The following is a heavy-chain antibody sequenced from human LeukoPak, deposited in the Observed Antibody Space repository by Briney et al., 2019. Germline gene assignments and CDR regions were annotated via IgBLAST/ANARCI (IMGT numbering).Heavy chain of an antibody. CDR1: GYTFTSYA. Sequence: ASVKVSCKASGYTFTSYAMHWVRQAPGQGLEWMGWITPSGGTNYPQKFQGRVAITRDTSITTAYMELSRLRSDDTAVYYCARVGLAAAVDYWGQGTLVTVSS. CDR2: ITPSGGT. D-gene: IGHD6-13*01. V-gene: IGHV1-2*02. CDR3: ARVGLAAAVDY. J-gene: IGHJ4*02.